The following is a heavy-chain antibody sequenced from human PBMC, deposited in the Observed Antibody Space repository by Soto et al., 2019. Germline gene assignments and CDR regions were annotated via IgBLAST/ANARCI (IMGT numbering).Heavy chain of an antibody. Sequence: ASVKVSCKASGYTFTSYAMHWVRQAPGQRLEWMGWINAGNGNTKYSQKFQGRVTITRDTSASTAYMELSSLRSEDTAVYYCARSRGRWLFGYFDYWGQGTLVTVSS. CDR2: INAGNGNT. D-gene: IGHD3-22*01. CDR3: ARSRGRWLFGYFDY. V-gene: IGHV1-3*01. J-gene: IGHJ4*02. CDR1: GYTFTSYA.